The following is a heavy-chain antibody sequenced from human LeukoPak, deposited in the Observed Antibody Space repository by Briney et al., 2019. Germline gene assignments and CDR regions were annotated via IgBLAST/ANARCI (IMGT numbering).Heavy chain of an antibody. CDR2: IRSKANSYAT. Sequence: GGSLRLSCAASGFTFSGSAMHWVRQASGKGLEWVGRIRSKANSYATAYAASVKGRFTISRDDSKNTAYLQMNSLRAEDTAIYYCAKSAYSDSSGYYREYCFDYWGQGTLVTVSS. D-gene: IGHD3-22*01. V-gene: IGHV3-73*01. J-gene: IGHJ4*02. CDR1: GFTFSGSA. CDR3: AKSAYSDSSGYYREYCFDY.